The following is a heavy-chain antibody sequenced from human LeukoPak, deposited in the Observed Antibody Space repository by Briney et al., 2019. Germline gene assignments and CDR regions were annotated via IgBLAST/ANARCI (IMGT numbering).Heavy chain of an antibody. V-gene: IGHV3-74*01. Sequence: PGGSLRLSCAASASTFSSNWMHWVRQAPGKGLVWVSRISKDGSSTSYAASVKGRFTISRDNAKNTLYLQMSSLTAEDTAVYYCAPSMAGFNWFDPWGQGTLVTVSS. CDR2: ISKDGSST. CDR1: ASTFSSNW. CDR3: APSMAGFNWFDP. D-gene: IGHD6-19*01. J-gene: IGHJ5*02.